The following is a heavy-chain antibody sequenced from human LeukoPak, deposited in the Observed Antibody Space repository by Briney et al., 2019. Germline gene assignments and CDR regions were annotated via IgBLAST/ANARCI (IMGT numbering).Heavy chain of an antibody. CDR3: ARAEGGSLFGY. D-gene: IGHD2-15*01. V-gene: IGHV4-39*07. CDR1: GGSISSSSYY. CDR2: IYYSGST. Sequence: SETLSLTCTVSGGSISSSSYYWGWIRQPPGKGLEWIGSIYYSGSTYYNPSLKSRVTISVDTSKNQFSLKLSSVTAADTAVYYCARAEGGSLFGYWGQGTLVTVSS. J-gene: IGHJ4*02.